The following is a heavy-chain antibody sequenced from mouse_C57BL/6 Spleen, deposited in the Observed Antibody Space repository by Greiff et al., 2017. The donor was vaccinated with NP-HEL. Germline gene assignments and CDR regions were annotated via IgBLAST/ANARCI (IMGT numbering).Heavy chain of an antibody. D-gene: IGHD1-1*01. J-gene: IGHJ2*01. V-gene: IGHV1-80*01. CDR1: GYAFSSYW. CDR2: IYPGDGDP. Sequence: VQLQQSGAELVKPGASVKISCKASGYAFSSYWMNWVKQRPGKGLEWIGQIYPGDGDPNYNGKFKGKATLTADKSSSTAYMQLSSLTSEDSAVYFCARFITTVVGGSYFDYWGQGTTLTVSS. CDR3: ARFITTVVGGSYFDY.